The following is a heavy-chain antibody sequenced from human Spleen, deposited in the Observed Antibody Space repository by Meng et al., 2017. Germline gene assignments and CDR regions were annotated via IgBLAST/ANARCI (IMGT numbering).Heavy chain of an antibody. CDR1: GFTVSSNY. V-gene: IGHV3-23*01. Sequence: GGSLRLSCAASGFTVSSNYMSWVRQAPGKGLEWVSAISGSGGSTYYADSVKGRFTISRDNSKNTLYLQMNSLRAEDTAVYYCAKDGIVNFDYWGQGTLVTVSS. J-gene: IGHJ4*02. CDR3: AKDGIVNFDY. D-gene: IGHD3-22*01. CDR2: ISGSGGST.